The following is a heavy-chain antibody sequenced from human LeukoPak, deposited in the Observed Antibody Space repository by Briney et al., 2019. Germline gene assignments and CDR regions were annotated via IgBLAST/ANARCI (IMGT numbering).Heavy chain of an antibody. CDR1: GVTLSGST. CDR2: IRSKANTYAT. D-gene: IGHD3-22*01. CDR3: TSRVYDSSGYYAN. Sequence: VRSLRLSPAASGVTLSGSTMHSVCQASRKGLWWVVRIRSKANTYATAYAPSVKGRFTISRDDSKNPAYLQMNSRKTEDTAVYHCTSRVYDSSGYYANWGQGTLVTVSS. J-gene: IGHJ4*02. V-gene: IGHV3-73*01.